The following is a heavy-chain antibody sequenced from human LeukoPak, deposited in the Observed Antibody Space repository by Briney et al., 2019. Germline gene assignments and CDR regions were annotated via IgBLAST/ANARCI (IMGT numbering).Heavy chain of an antibody. J-gene: IGHJ4*01. CDR2: VYHSGLT. CDR3: VGDYGGKSAYDY. CDR1: GVSISTDHW. V-gene: IGHV4-4*02. Sequence: PSETLSLTCAVSGVSISTDHWWNWVRQPPGKGLEWIGEVYHSGLTNYNPSLKSRVSISVDKCTEQFSLKLNSVTAADTAVYYCVGDYGGKSAYDYWGHGTLVTVSS. D-gene: IGHD4-23*01.